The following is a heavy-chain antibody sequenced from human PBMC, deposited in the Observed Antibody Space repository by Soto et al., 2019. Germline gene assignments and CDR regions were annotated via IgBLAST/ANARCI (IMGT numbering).Heavy chain of an antibody. V-gene: IGHV3-23*01. D-gene: IGHD6-19*01. CDR2: ISGGGDNT. CDR3: AKIGRETVAGGRFDY. CDR1: GFSFTSYA. Sequence: EVQLLESGGGFIQPGGSLRLSCAASGFSFTSYAMSWVRQAPGKGLEWVSGISGGGDNTYYADSVKGRFSISRDNSNNTLDLQMNSLRAEDTAVYYCAKIGRETVAGGRFDYWGQGTLVTVSS. J-gene: IGHJ4*02.